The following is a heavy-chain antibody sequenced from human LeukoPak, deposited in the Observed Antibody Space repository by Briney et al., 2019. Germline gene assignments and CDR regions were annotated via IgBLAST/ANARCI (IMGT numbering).Heavy chain of an antibody. J-gene: IGHJ4*02. CDR3: ARASYSYDINGWVPFDY. CDR1: GYTFTGYY. Sequence: ASVKVSCKASGYTFTGYYMHWVRQAPGQGLEWMGWINPNSGGTNYAQKFQGRVTMTRDTSINTAYMELSRLRSDDTAVYYCARASYSYDINGWVPFDYWGQGTLVTVSS. V-gene: IGHV1-2*02. CDR2: INPNSGGT. D-gene: IGHD3-22*01.